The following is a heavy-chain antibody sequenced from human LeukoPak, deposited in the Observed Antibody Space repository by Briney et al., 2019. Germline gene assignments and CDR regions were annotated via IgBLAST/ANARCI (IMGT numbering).Heavy chain of an antibody. J-gene: IGHJ3*02. D-gene: IGHD4-17*01. V-gene: IGHV4-59*11. CDR1: DNSFSSHY. CDR2: ISYIGST. CDR3: ARDLVTVTKGFDI. Sequence: SETLSPTCAVSDNSFSSHYWTWIRQPPGKGLEWIGYISYIGSTNYNPSLKSRVTISIDTSKNQFSLKLSSVTAADTAVYYCARDLVTVTKGFDIWGQGTIVSVSS.